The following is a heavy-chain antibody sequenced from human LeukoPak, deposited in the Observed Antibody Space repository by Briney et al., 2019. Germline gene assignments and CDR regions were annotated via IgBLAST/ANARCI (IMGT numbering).Heavy chain of an antibody. CDR1: GGSISSGSYY. J-gene: IGHJ4*02. D-gene: IGHD1-7*01. CDR3: ARDRAGTSGY. Sequence: PSQTLSLTCTVSGGSISSGSYYWSWIRQPPGKGLEWIGYIYYSGSTNYNPSLKSRVTISVDTSKNQFSLKLSSVTAADTAVYYCARDRAGTSGYWGQGTLVTVSS. CDR2: IYYSGST. V-gene: IGHV4-61*01.